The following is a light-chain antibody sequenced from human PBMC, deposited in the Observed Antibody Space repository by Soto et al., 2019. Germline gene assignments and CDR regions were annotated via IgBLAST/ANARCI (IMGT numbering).Light chain of an antibody. Sequence: DIQMTQSPSSLYASVGDRVTITCRASQNIARYLNWYHQKPGKAPKLLIYADSSLQSGVPSRFSGSGSGTDFTLTISSLQPEDFATYYCQQSYSTPTWTFGQGTKVEIK. J-gene: IGKJ1*01. CDR1: QNIARY. CDR2: ADS. CDR3: QQSYSTPTWT. V-gene: IGKV1-39*01.